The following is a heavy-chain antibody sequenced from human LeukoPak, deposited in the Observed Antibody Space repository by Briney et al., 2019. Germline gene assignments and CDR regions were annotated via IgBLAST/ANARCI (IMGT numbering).Heavy chain of an antibody. D-gene: IGHD3-22*01. CDR1: GGSFSGYY. Sequence: SETLSLTCAVYGGSFSGYYWTWIRQSPGKGLEWIGEINPSGSTYYNPSLKSRLTISRDTSKNQFSLRLSSVTAADTAVYYCARGRQEISMILVVMTGVSYYLDVWGKGTTVTVSS. CDR2: INPSGST. J-gene: IGHJ6*03. V-gene: IGHV4-34*01. CDR3: ARGRQEISMILVVMTGVSYYLDV.